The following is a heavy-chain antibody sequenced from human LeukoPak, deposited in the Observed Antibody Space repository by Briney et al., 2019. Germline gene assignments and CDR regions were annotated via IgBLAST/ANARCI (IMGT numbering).Heavy chain of an antibody. D-gene: IGHD2-2*01. CDR1: GFTFSSYA. J-gene: IGHJ5*02. Sequence: GGSLRLSCAASGFTFSSYAMSWVRQAPGKGLEWVSAISGSGGSTYYADSVKGRFTISRDNSKNTLYLQMISLRAEDTAVYYCARLGYCSSTSCYQSGFDPWGQGTLVTVSS. CDR2: ISGSGGST. V-gene: IGHV3-23*01. CDR3: ARLGYCSSTSCYQSGFDP.